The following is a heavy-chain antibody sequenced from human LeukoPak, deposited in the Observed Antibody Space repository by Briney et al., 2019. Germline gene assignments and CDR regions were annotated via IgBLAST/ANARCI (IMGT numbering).Heavy chain of an antibody. J-gene: IGHJ4*02. CDR1: GFTFSRYE. CDR3: ARGDYVPYFDY. Sequence: GSLRLSCAASGFTFSRYEMNWVRQAPGKGLEWVSYISSSGSTIYYADSVKGRFTISIDNAKNSLYLQLNSLRAEDTAFSYCARGDYVPYFDYWGQGTLVTVSS. CDR2: ISSSGSTI. V-gene: IGHV3-48*03. D-gene: IGHD4-17*01.